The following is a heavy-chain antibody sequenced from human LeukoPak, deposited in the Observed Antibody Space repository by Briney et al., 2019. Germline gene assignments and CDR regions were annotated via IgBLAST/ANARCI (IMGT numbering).Heavy chain of an antibody. CDR2: INHSGST. CDR1: GGSFSGYY. CDR3: ARGGGSTPYYFDY. V-gene: IGHV4-34*01. J-gene: IGHJ4*02. D-gene: IGHD2-2*01. Sequence: PSETLSLTCAVYGGSFSGYYWSWIRQPPGKGMELIGEINHSGSTNYNPSLKSRVTISVDTSKNQFSLKLSSVTAADTAVYYCARGGGSTPYYFDYWGQGTLVTVSS.